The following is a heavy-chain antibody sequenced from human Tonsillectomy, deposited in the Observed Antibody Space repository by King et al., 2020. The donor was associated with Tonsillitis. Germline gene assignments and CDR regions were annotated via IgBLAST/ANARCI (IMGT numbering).Heavy chain of an antibody. D-gene: IGHD3-22*01. CDR1: GFTFSSYA. CDR2: ISGSSGGT. Sequence: VQLVESGGDLVQPGGSLRLSCAASGFTFSSYAMNWVRQAPGKGLEWVASISGSSGGTYYADSVKGRFTITRDNSKNTLYLQMNSLRAEDTAVYYCAKDYYYDSSYYYYYYIDVWGKGTPVTVSS. J-gene: IGHJ6*03. CDR3: AKDYYYDSSYYYYYYIDV. V-gene: IGHV3-23*04.